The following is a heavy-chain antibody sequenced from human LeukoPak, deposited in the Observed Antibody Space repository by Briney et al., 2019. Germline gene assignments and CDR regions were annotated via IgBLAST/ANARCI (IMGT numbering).Heavy chain of an antibody. CDR2: VTGSSSFI. Sequence: GGSLRLSCAVSGFTFSSYSMNWVRQAPGKGLEWVSSVTGSSSFIYYADSVKGRFTSSRDNAKNSLYLQMNSLRVDDTAVYYCARGGNWFDPWGQGTLVTVSS. V-gene: IGHV3-21*01. CDR3: ARGGNWFDP. J-gene: IGHJ5*02. CDR1: GFTFSSYS.